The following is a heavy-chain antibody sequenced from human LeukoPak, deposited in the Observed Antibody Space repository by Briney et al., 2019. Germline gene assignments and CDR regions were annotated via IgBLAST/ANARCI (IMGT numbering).Heavy chain of an antibody. Sequence: PGGSLRLSCAASGFTFSSYAMSWVRQAPGKGLEWVSAINGGGGSTYYADSVKGRFTISRDNSKNTLYLQMNSLRAEDTAVYYCAKYDFWSGYNAPSDAFDIWGQGTMVTVSS. V-gene: IGHV3-23*01. CDR1: GFTFSSYA. CDR3: AKYDFWSGYNAPSDAFDI. CDR2: INGGGGST. J-gene: IGHJ3*02. D-gene: IGHD3-3*01.